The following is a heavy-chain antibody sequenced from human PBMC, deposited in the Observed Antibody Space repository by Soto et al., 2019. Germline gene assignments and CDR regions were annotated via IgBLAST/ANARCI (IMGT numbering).Heavy chain of an antibody. CDR3: ARSPGRSSIAARPGFGFDY. Sequence: QVQLVQSGAEVKKPGSSVKVSCKASGGTFSSYAISWVRQAPGQGLEWMGGIIPIFGTANYAQKFQGRVTITADESTSTAYMELSSLRSEDTAVYYCARSPGRSSIAARPGFGFDYWGQGTLVTVSS. J-gene: IGHJ4*02. V-gene: IGHV1-69*01. CDR1: GGTFSSYA. CDR2: IIPIFGTA. D-gene: IGHD6-6*01.